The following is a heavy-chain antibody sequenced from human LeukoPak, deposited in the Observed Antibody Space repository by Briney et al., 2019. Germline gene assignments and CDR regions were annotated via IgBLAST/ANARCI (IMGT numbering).Heavy chain of an antibody. CDR2: ITASSTAI. V-gene: IGHV3-21*01. J-gene: IGHJ4*02. Sequence: SGGSLRLSCAASGFTFNTYTMNWVRQAPGKGLEWVSSITASSTAIYSADSVKGRFTISRDNSKNMLYLQMNSLRAEDTAVYYCAKGGQYSGYDKTLRLPDYWGQGTLVTVSS. CDR1: GFTFNTYT. D-gene: IGHD5-12*01. CDR3: AKGGQYSGYDKTLRLPDY.